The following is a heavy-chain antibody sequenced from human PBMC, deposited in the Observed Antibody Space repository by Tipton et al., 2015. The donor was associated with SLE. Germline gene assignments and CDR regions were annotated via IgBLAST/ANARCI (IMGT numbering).Heavy chain of an antibody. Sequence: TLSLTCAVYGGSFSGYYWSWIRQPPGKGLEWIGEINHSGSTNYNPSLKSRVTISVDTSKNQFSLKLSSVTAADTAVYYCARLGIVATIYYYYYYYGMDVWGQGTTVTVSS. CDR2: INHSGST. CDR3: ARLGIVATIYYYYYYYGMDV. D-gene: IGHD5-12*01. J-gene: IGHJ6*02. V-gene: IGHV4-34*01. CDR1: GGSFSGYY.